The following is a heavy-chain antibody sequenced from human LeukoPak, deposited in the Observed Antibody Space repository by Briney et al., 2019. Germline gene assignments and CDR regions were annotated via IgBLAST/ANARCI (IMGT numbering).Heavy chain of an antibody. Sequence: SETLSLTCTVSGGSISSGANYWSWIRQPPGRGLEWIGYISHSESAYYSPSLESRITISVDRSKNQFSLKLKSVTAADTAIYYCARTPYSWSDGTSPFDQWGLGTQVIVSS. CDR3: ARTPYSWSDGTSPFDQ. J-gene: IGHJ5*02. D-gene: IGHD4-11*01. CDR1: GGSISSGANY. V-gene: IGHV4-30-2*01. CDR2: ISHSESA.